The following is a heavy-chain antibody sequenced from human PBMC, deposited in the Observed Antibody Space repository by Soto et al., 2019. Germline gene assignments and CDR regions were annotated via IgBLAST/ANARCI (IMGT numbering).Heavy chain of an antibody. V-gene: IGHV1-46*01. D-gene: IGHD6-13*01. CDR2: INPSGGST. CDR3: ARETAVGPIAN. J-gene: IGHJ4*02. Sequence: QVQLVQSGAEVKKPGASVKLSCKASGYSFTRYYIDWGRQAHGQGLEWIGMINPSGGSTESAQKFQGRLTMTRDTSTGTVYLELRGLIFEETAVYFFARETAVGPIANWGQGPRVTVSS. CDR1: GYSFTRYY.